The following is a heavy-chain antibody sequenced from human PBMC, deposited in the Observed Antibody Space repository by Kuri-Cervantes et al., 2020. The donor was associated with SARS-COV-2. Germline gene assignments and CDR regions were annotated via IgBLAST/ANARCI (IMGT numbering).Heavy chain of an antibody. J-gene: IGHJ6*02. V-gene: IGHV3-66*02. Sequence: GESLKISWASSGFTFSDYYMSWIRQAPGKGLEWGSVIYSGGSTYYADSVKGRFTISRDNSTNTLYLQMNSLRAEDTAVYYCARVYRTTDAVYYYYGMDVWGQGTTVTVSS. CDR2: IYSGGST. D-gene: IGHD3-16*02. CDR1: GFTFSDYY. CDR3: ARVYRTTDAVYYYYGMDV.